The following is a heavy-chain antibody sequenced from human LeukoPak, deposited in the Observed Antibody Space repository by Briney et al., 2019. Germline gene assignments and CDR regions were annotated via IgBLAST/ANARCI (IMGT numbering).Heavy chain of an antibody. Sequence: SETLSLTCAVYGGSFSGYYWSWIRQPPGKGLEWIGEINHSGSTNYNPSLKSRVTISVDTSKNQFSLKLSSVTAADTAVYYCAIYSGWPAYFQLWGQGTLVTVSS. D-gene: IGHD6-19*01. CDR3: AIYSGWPAYFQL. CDR1: GGSFSGYY. CDR2: INHSGST. J-gene: IGHJ1*01. V-gene: IGHV4-34*01.